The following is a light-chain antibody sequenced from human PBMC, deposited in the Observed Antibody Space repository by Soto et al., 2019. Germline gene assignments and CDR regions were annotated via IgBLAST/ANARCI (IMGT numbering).Light chain of an antibody. J-gene: IGKJ2*01. CDR3: HQYGGSPRT. V-gene: IGKV3-20*01. Sequence: EIVLTQSPGTLSLSPGERATLFCRASQSVRNSLAWYQERPGQSPRLLIYAASSRATGVPDRFSGGGSATDFTLTVSRLEPEDFAVYCCHQYGGSPRTFGQGTKLEIK. CDR2: AAS. CDR1: QSVRNS.